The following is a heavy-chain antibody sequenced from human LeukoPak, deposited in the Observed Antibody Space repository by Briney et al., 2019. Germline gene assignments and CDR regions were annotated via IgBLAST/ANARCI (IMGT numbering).Heavy chain of an antibody. D-gene: IGHD1-26*01. Sequence: GASVKVSCKASGYTFTSYGISWVRQAPGQGLEWTGWISAYNGNTNYAQKLQGRVTMTTDTSTSTAYTELRSLRSDDTAVYYCASRYSMTNDAFDIWGQGTMVTVSS. CDR3: ASRYSMTNDAFDI. J-gene: IGHJ3*02. CDR1: GYTFTSYG. CDR2: ISAYNGNT. V-gene: IGHV1-18*01.